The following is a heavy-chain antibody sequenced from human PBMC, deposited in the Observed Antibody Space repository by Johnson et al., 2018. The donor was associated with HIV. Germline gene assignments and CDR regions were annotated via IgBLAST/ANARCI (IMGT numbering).Heavy chain of an antibody. V-gene: IGHV3-30*03. CDR1: GFTFDDYG. J-gene: IGHJ3*02. D-gene: IGHD5-24*01. CDR2: ISYDGSNK. CDR3: ASGYNDAFDI. Sequence: QVQLVESGGGVVRPGGSLRLSCAASGFTFDDYGMSWVRQAPGKGLEWVAVISYDGSNKYYADSVKGRFTISRDNSKNTLYLQMNSLRVEDTAMYYCASGYNDAFDIWGQGTMVTVSS.